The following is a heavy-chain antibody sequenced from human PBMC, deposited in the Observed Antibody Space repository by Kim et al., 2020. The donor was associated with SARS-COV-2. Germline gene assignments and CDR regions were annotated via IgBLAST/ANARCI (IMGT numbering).Heavy chain of an antibody. CDR1: GDSVSSNSAA. J-gene: IGHJ6*03. CDR3: ARGLRIFGVVTPSDYMDV. CDR2: TYYRSKWYN. D-gene: IGHD3-3*01. Sequence: SQTLSLTCAISGDSVSSNSAAWNWIRQSPSRGLEWLGRTYYRSKWYNDYAVSVKSRITINPDTSKNQFSLQLNSVTPEDTAVYYCARGLRIFGVVTPSDYMDVWGKGTTVTVSS. V-gene: IGHV6-1*01.